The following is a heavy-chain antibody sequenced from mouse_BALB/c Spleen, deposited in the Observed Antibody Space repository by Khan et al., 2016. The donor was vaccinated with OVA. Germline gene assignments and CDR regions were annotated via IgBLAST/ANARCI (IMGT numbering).Heavy chain of an antibody. D-gene: IGHD1-1*01. CDR1: GFTFTDYY. J-gene: IGHJ1*01. CDR2: IRNKANGYTT. CDR3: TRETVVDIYWYFDV. Sequence: EVELVESGGGLVQPGGSLRLSCATSGFTFTDYYMTWVRQPPGKALEWLGFIRNKANGYTTEYSASVTGRFTISRDNSQSVLYLQMNTLRAEDSATYYCTRETVVDIYWYFDVWGAGTTVTVSS. V-gene: IGHV7-3*02.